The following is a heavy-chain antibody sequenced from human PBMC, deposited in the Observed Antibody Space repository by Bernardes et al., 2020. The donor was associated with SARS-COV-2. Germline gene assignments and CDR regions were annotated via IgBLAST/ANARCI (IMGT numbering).Heavy chain of an antibody. J-gene: IGHJ3*02. CDR2: AFHSGSI. V-gene: IGHV4-4*02. D-gene: IGHD1-20*01. CDR3: ARHLTGTNAFDI. Sequence: SETLSLTCAVSGDSISSDFWWSWVRLPPGKGLEWIGEAFHSGSIHYNPSLRSRVTLSVDKSKNQLSLQLHSLTAADTAVYFCARHLTGTNAFDIWGQGTMVTVSS. CDR1: GDSISSDFW.